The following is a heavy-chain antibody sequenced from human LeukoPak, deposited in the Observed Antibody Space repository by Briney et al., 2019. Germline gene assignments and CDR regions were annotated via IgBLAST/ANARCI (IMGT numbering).Heavy chain of an antibody. J-gene: IGHJ4*02. CDR2: LNPSSGGT. D-gene: IGHD3-10*01. Sequence: GASVQASCKASGYPFTHYYIHWLPQAPRQRLESMGRLNPSSGGTNYAQKFQGRVPTTRDPSISKAYMELSRLRSDDTAVYYCARMYGSGSYLALDYWGQGPLVTVSS. V-gene: IGHV1-2*06. CDR3: ARMYGSGSYLALDY. CDR1: GYPFTHYY.